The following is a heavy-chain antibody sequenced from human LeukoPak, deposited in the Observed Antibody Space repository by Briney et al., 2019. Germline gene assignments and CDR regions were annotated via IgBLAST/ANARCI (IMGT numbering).Heavy chain of an antibody. Sequence: GASVKVSCKASGYTFTSYGISWVRQAPGQGLEWMGWISAYNGNTNYAQKLQGRVTMTIDTSTSTAYIYCARDHGSPYSSGWYIGKNWFDPWGQGTLVTVSS. J-gene: IGHJ5*02. CDR2: ISAYNGNT. D-gene: IGHD6-19*01. CDR3: IGKNWFDP. CDR1: GYTFTSYG. V-gene: IGHV1-18*01.